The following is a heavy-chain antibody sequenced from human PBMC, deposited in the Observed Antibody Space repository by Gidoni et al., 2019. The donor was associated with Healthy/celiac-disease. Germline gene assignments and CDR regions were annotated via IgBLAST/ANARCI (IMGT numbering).Heavy chain of an antibody. CDR3: ARDPQYYYGPGGAFDI. CDR1: GGSISSYY. Sequence: QVQLQDSGPGLVKPSETLSLTCTVTGGSISSYYWSWIRQPPGKGLEWIGYIYYSGSTNYNPSLKSRVTISVDTSKNQFSLKLSSVTAADTAVYYCARDPQYYYGPGGAFDIWGQGTMVTVSS. J-gene: IGHJ3*02. CDR2: IYYSGST. D-gene: IGHD3-10*01. V-gene: IGHV4-59*01.